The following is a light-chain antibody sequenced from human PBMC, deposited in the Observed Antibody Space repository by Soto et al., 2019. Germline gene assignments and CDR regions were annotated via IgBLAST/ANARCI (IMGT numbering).Light chain of an antibody. CDR2: GAS. J-gene: IGKJ1*01. Sequence: EIVITQSPSTLSVSPGERATLSCRASQSVSSNLAWYQQTPGQAPRLLIFGASIRATGIPDRFSGSGSGTDFTLTISRLEPEDSAVYHCQQYGSSPTTFGQGTKVDIK. CDR3: QQYGSSPTT. CDR1: QSVSSN. V-gene: IGKV3-20*01.